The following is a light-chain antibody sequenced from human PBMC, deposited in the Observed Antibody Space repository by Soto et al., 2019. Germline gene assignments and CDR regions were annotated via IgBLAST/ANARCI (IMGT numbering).Light chain of an antibody. V-gene: IGKV1D-16*01. CDR2: AAS. CDR1: QGISSW. CDR3: QQYHTYPLS. J-gene: IGKJ4*01. Sequence: DIQMTQSPSSLSASVGDRVSIICRASQGISSWVAWYQQKPGKGPKSLIFAASSLQSGVSSRFSASGSGTDFTLTINSLQPEDSATYYCQQYHTYPLSFGGGTKVEIK.